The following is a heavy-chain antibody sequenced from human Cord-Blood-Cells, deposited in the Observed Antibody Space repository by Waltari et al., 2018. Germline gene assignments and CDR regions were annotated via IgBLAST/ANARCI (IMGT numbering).Heavy chain of an antibody. D-gene: IGHD3-22*01. CDR1: GGSISSYY. J-gene: IGHJ4*02. Sequence: QVQLQESGPGLVKPSETLSLTCTVSGGSISSYYWSWIRQPAGKGLEWIGRIYTSGSTNYNPALKSRVTMSVGTSKNQFSLKLSSVTAADTAGYYCARGGYYYDSSGYYFDYWGQGTLVTVSS. V-gene: IGHV4-4*07. CDR2: IYTSGST. CDR3: ARGGYYYDSSGYYFDY.